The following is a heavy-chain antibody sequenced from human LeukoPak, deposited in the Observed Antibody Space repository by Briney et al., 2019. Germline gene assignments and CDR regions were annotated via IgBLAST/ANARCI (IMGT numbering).Heavy chain of an antibody. V-gene: IGHV4-39*01. CDR2: IYYSGST. D-gene: IGHD3-22*01. Sequence: KPSETLSLTCTVSGGSISSSSYYWGWIRQPPGKGLEWIGSIYYSGSTYYNPSLKSRVTISVDTSKNQFSLKLSSVTAADRAVYYCAGAYYYDSSGSEDYFDYWGQGTLVTVSS. CDR3: AGAYYYDSSGSEDYFDY. J-gene: IGHJ4*02. CDR1: GGSISSSSYY.